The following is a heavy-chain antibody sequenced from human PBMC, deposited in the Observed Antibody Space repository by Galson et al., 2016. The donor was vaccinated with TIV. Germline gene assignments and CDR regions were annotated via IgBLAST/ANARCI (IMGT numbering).Heavy chain of an antibody. CDR1: GDSISSSIYF. Sequence: TLSLTCSVSGDSISSSIYFWSWIRQPAGKGLEWIGRIYSSGTTNYNPSRKSRVAISVDTSRNQFSLKLSSVTAADTAVYYCARASSSGWDNGDDAFDKWGQGTMVTVSS. J-gene: IGHJ3*02. D-gene: IGHD6-19*01. CDR2: IYSSGTT. CDR3: ARASSSGWDNGDDAFDK. V-gene: IGHV4-61*02.